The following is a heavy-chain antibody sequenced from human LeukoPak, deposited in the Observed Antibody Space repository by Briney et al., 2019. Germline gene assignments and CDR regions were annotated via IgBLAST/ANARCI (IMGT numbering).Heavy chain of an antibody. D-gene: IGHD6-19*01. CDR3: AKDFTPSITVAGHFDH. J-gene: IGHJ4*02. V-gene: IGHV3-43*01. Sequence: QAGGSLRLSCAASGFTFDDYTMHWVRQAPGKGLEWVSLISWDGDSTYYADSVKGRFTISRDNSEDSPYLQMNSLRTEDTALYYCAKDFTPSITVAGHFDHWGQGTLVTVSS. CDR2: ISWDGDST. CDR1: GFTFDDYT.